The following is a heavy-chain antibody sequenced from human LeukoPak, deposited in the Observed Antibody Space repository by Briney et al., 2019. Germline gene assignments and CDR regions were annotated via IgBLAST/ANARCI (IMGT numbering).Heavy chain of an antibody. CDR1: GFTFSSYS. Sequence: GGSLRLSCAASGFTFSSYSMNWVRQAPGKGLEWVSYISSSSSTIYYADSVKGRFTISRDNAKNSLYLQMTSLRDEDTAVYYCARDKQLGFDYWGQGTLVTVSS. D-gene: IGHD6-6*01. CDR2: ISSSSSTI. J-gene: IGHJ4*02. CDR3: ARDKQLGFDY. V-gene: IGHV3-48*02.